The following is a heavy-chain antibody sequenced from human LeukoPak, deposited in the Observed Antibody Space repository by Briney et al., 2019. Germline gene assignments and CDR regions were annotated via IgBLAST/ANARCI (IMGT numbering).Heavy chain of an antibody. Sequence: SETLSLTCTVSGGSISSYYWSWIRQPPGKGLEWIGYIYYSGSTNYNPSLKSRVTISVDTSKNQFSLKLSSVTAADTAVYYCARCAPYGSGSYFWFDPRGQGTLVTVSS. CDR2: IYYSGST. D-gene: IGHD3-10*01. CDR3: ARCAPYGSGSYFWFDP. CDR1: GGSISSYY. V-gene: IGHV4-59*01. J-gene: IGHJ5*02.